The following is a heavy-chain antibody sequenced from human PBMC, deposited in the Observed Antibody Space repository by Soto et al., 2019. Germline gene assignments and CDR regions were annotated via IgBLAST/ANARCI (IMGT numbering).Heavy chain of an antibody. J-gene: IGHJ4*02. Sequence: QITLKESGPTLVKPTQTLTLTCTFSGFSLSTSGVGVGWIRQPPGKALEWLALIYWDDDKRYSPSLKSRLTTTHDPPNHQVVLTITNMDPVDTATYSCALPRGCYEGRYYFDYWGQGTLVTLSS. CDR2: IYWDDDK. V-gene: IGHV2-5*02. CDR3: ALPRGCYEGRYYFDY. D-gene: IGHD5-12*01. CDR1: GFSLSTSGVG.